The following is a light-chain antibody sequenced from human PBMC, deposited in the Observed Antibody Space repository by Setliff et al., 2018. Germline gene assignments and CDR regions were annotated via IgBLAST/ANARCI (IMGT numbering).Light chain of an antibody. CDR2: EVS. CDR3: SSYTTSTFWV. J-gene: IGLJ3*02. V-gene: IGLV2-14*01. CDR1: SSDIGSTKY. Sequence: LTQPASVSGSPGQSITISCTGTSSDIGSTKYVSWYQQHPAKAPKLMIYEVSNRPSGVSNRFSGSKSGNTASLTISGLQAEDEADYYCSSYTTSTFWVFGGGTKVTVL.